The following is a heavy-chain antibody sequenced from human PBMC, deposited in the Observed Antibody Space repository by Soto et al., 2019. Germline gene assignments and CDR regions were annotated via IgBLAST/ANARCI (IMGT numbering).Heavy chain of an antibody. CDR1: CGSIRSYC. CDR2: IYYSGST. D-gene: IGHD2-21*01. V-gene: IGHV4-59*08. J-gene: IGHJ5*02. Sequence: LETMSLTCTVSCGSIRSYCWRWIRQPPGKGLEWIGYIYYSGSTYYNPSLKSRVTVSVDTSKNQFSLKLSSVTAADTAVYYCARLGAYYQSLDPWGPGTLVTVSS. CDR3: ARLGAYYQSLDP.